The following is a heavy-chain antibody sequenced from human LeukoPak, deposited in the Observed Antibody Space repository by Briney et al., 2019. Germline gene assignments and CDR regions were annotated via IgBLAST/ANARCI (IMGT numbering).Heavy chain of an antibody. J-gene: IGHJ3*02. CDR2: IYYSGST. V-gene: IGHV4-31*03. CDR3: ARAYGDYAFGAFDI. Sequence: SETLSLTCTVSGGPISSGGYYWSWIRQHPGKGLEWIGYIYYSGSTYYNPSLKSRVTISVDTSKNQFSLKLSSVTAADTAVYYCARAYGDYAFGAFDIWGQGTMVTVSS. CDR1: GGPISSGGYY. D-gene: IGHD4-17*01.